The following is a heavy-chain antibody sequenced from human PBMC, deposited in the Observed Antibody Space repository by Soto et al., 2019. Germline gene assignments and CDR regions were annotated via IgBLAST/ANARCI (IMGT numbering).Heavy chain of an antibody. J-gene: IGHJ5*02. CDR2: IYDDGSA. D-gene: IGHD2-15*01. CDR1: GGSISSSY. V-gene: IGHV4-59*01. Sequence: SETLSLTCTVSGGSISSSYWSWIRQPPGKGLEWLAYIYDDGSANYNPSLKSRATISLDMSKNQFSLKLTSVTAADTAVYYCAREKYCSGGSCRKNWFDPWGQVTLVTGSS. CDR3: AREKYCSGGSCRKNWFDP.